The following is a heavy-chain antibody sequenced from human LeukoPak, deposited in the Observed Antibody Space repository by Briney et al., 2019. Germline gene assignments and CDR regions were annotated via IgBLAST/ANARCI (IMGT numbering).Heavy chain of an antibody. CDR2: INHSGST. CDR1: GGFFSGYY. V-gene: IGHV4-34*01. D-gene: IGHD2-15*01. CDR3: ARGRYCSGGSCYSWFDP. J-gene: IGHJ5*02. Sequence: SETLSLTSAVYGGFFSGYYWSWIRHPPGKGLEWIVEINHSGSTDYSPSLKSRVTISVDTSKNQFSLKLSSVTAADTAVYYCARGRYCSGGSCYSWFDPWGQGTLVTVSS.